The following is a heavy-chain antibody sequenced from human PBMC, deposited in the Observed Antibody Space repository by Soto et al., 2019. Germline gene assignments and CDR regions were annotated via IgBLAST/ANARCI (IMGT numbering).Heavy chain of an antibody. J-gene: IGHJ5*02. CDR2: IIPIFGTA. V-gene: IGHV1-69*13. D-gene: IGHD1-26*01. Sequence: RASVKVSCKASGGTFSSYAISWVRQAPGQGLEWMGGIIPIFGTANYAQKFQGRVTITADESTSTAYMELSSLRSEDTAVYYCARAPSGSYLNWFDPWGQGTLVTVSS. CDR1: GGTFSSYA. CDR3: ARAPSGSYLNWFDP.